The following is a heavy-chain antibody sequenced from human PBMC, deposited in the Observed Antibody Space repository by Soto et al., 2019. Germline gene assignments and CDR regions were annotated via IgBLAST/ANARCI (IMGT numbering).Heavy chain of an antibody. J-gene: IGHJ6*02. D-gene: IGHD3-22*01. CDR3: ARVVVVIPPGYYYAMDV. V-gene: IGHV3-48*02. CDR1: GFTFRSFH. Sequence: PGGSLRLSCAASGFTFRSFHMNWVRQAPGRGLEWVAYITSSSDTIYYSDSVKGRFTISRDNGKNSLFLQMNSLRDEDTAVYYCARVVVVIPPGYYYAMDVWGQGTTVTAP. CDR2: ITSSSDTI.